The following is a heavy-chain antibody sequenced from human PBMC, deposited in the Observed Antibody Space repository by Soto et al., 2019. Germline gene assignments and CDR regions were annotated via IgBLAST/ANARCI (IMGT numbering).Heavy chain of an antibody. J-gene: IGHJ4*02. CDR3: ARDWSRYYDNSGLIWFY. CDR1: GYTFTGYY. V-gene: IGHV1-18*04. CDR2: ISAYNGDT. D-gene: IGHD3-22*01. Sequence: EASVKVSCKASGYTFTGYYMHWVRQAPGQGLEWVGWISAYNGDTHYAPKFQDRITLTTETSTDTAYMELRSLRPDDTAVYYCARDWSRYYDNSGLIWFYWGQGSLVTVSS.